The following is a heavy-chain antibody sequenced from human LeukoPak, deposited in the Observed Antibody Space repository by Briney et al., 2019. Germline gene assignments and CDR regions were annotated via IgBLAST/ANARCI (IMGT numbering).Heavy chain of an antibody. CDR1: GGSISSYY. D-gene: IGHD2-15*01. CDR2: IYYSGST. V-gene: IGHV4-59*01. CDR3: ATRVGDDAFDI. J-gene: IGHJ3*02. Sequence: PSETLSLTCTVSGGSISSYYWSWIRPPPGKGLEWIGYIYYSGSTNYNPSLKSRVAISVDTSKNQFSLKLSSVTAADTAVYYCATRVGDDAFDIWGQGTMVTVSS.